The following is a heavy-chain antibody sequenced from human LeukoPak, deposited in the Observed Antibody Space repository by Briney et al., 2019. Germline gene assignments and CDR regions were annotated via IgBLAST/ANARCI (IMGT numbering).Heavy chain of an antibody. CDR1: GFTFSSYS. D-gene: IGHD3-10*01. J-gene: IGHJ5*02. CDR2: ISSSSSTI. V-gene: IGHV3-48*01. CDR3: ARDGGWFGEPYYNWFDP. Sequence: GGSLRLSCAASGFTFSSYSMNWVRQAPGKGLEWVSSISSSSSTIYYADSVKGRFTISRDNAKNSLYLQMNSLRAEDTAVYYCARDGGWFGEPYYNWFDPWGQGNLATVSS.